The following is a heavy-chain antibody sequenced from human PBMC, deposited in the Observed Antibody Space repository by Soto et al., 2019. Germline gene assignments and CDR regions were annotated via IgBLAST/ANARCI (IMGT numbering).Heavy chain of an antibody. J-gene: IGHJ4*02. V-gene: IGHV1-3*01. D-gene: IGHD1-1*01. CDR1: GYTFTSYA. CDR2: INAGNGNT. Sequence: QVQLVQSGAEVKKPGASVKVSCKASGYTFTSYAMHWVRQAPGQRLEWMGWINAGNGNTKYSQTFQGRVTITRDTSASTAYMELSSLRSEDTAVYYCAREGNKQLERRVHPPDYCGQGTLVTVSS. CDR3: AREGNKQLERRVHPPDY.